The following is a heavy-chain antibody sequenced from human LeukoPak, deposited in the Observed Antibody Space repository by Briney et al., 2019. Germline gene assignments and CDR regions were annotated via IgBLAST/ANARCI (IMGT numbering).Heavy chain of an antibody. Sequence: GASVKVSCKASGGTFSSYAISWVRQAPGQGLEWMGGIIPIFGTASYAQKFQGRVTITADESTSTAYMELSSLRSEDTAVYYCARGGSFAVALDYWGQGTLVTVSS. CDR1: GGTFSSYA. J-gene: IGHJ4*02. D-gene: IGHD6-19*01. V-gene: IGHV1-69*01. CDR2: IIPIFGTA. CDR3: ARGGSFAVALDY.